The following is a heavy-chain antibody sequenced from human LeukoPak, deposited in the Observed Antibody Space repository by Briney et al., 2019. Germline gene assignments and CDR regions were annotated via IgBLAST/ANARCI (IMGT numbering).Heavy chain of an antibody. V-gene: IGHV3-23*01. Sequence: PGGSLRLSCAASGLTFSSYAMSWVRQAPGKGLEWVLAISGSGGSTYYADSVKGRFTISRDNSKNTLYLQMNSLRAEDTAVYYCAKFGGSWYKDWFDPWGQGTLVTVSS. CDR3: AKFGGSWYKDWFDP. D-gene: IGHD6-13*01. CDR1: GLTFSSYA. CDR2: ISGSGGST. J-gene: IGHJ5*02.